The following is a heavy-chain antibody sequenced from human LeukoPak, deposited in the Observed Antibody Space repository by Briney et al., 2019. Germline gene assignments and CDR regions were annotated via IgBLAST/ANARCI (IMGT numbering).Heavy chain of an antibody. CDR2: INPNSGGT. CDR1: GYTFTGYY. CDR3: ARVTGGELPDRDDAFDI. Sequence: ASVKVSCKASGYTFTGYYMHWVRQAPGQGLEWMGRINPNSGGTNYPQKFQGRVTMTRDTSISTAYMELSRLRSDDTAVYYCARVTGGELPDRDDAFDIWGQGTMVTVSS. V-gene: IGHV1-2*06. D-gene: IGHD1-26*01. J-gene: IGHJ3*02.